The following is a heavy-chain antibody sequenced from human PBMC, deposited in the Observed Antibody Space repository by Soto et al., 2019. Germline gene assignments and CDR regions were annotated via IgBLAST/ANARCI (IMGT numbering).Heavy chain of an antibody. J-gene: IGHJ4*02. CDR2: IDTANGKS. CDR3: AMSRGWWSFDY. V-gene: IGHV1-3*04. CDR1: GYSFTTFD. Sequence: QVQLVQSGAEVKKPGASVKVSCKASGYSFTTFDLHWVRQAPGQRLEWMGWIDTANGKSKYSEIFQGRVTITGDTSATTAYMELSSLRFEDTAVYYCAMSRGWWSFDYWGQGTLITVSS. D-gene: IGHD6-19*01.